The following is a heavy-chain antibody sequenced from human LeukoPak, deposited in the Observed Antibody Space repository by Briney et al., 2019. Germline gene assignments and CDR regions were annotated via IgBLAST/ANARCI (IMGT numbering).Heavy chain of an antibody. Sequence: PSETLSLTCTVSGGSITSDHWSWVRQPPGKGLEWIGQVHHSGGTSYNPPLRSRVTISIDKSENQFSLKLNSVTAADTAVYYCARHGGHYQSDDWGQGTLVTVSS. CDR2: VHHSGGT. CDR3: ARHGGHYQSDD. D-gene: IGHD2-21*01. CDR1: GGSITSDH. V-gene: IGHV4-4*02. J-gene: IGHJ4*02.